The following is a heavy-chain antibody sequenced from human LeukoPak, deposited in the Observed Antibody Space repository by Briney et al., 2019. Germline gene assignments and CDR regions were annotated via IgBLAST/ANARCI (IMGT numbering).Heavy chain of an antibody. CDR3: ARRLVVVPAAIRGDAFDI. Sequence: SETLSLTCGVSGYSISNGYYWTWIRQPPGKGLEWIGSIYRSGSTNYNTSLKSRVTISVDTSKNQFSLKLTSVTAADTAVYYCARRLVVVPAAIRGDAFDIWGQGTMVTVSS. CDR2: IYRSGST. J-gene: IGHJ3*02. CDR1: GYSISNGYY. V-gene: IGHV4-38-2*01. D-gene: IGHD2-2*02.